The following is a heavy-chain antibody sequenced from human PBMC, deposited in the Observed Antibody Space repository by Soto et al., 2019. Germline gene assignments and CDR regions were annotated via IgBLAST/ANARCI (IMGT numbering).Heavy chain of an antibody. CDR1: GFTFSTYD. D-gene: IGHD2-15*01. Sequence: GGSLRLSCAASGFTFSTYDMHCVRQATGKGLEWVSAIGTAGDTYYPDSVKGRFTISRENAKNSLYLQMNSLRAGDTAVYFCARAYCSGVTCYGPFDYWGQGTLVTVSS. V-gene: IGHV3-13*01. J-gene: IGHJ4*02. CDR3: ARAYCSGVTCYGPFDY. CDR2: IGTAGDT.